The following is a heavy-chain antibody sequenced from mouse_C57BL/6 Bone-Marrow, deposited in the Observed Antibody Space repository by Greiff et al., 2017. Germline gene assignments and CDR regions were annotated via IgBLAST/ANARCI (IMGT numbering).Heavy chain of an antibody. V-gene: IGHV7-1*01. CDR1: GFTFSDFY. CDR3: ARDGTDYYAMDY. D-gene: IGHD4-1*01. J-gene: IGHJ4*01. Sequence: DVMLVESGGGLVQSGRSLRLSCATSGFTFSDFYMEWVRQAPGKGLEWIAASRNKANDYTTEYSASVKGRFIVSRDTSQSILYLQMNALRAEDTAIYYCARDGTDYYAMDYWGQGTSVTVSS. CDR2: SRNKANDYTT.